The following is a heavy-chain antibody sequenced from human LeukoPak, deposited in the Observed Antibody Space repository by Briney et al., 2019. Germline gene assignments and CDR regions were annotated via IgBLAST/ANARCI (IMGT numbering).Heavy chain of an antibody. D-gene: IGHD3-16*02. V-gene: IGHV3-30*02. J-gene: IGHJ4*02. CDR1: GFTFSGYG. CDR3: ARDYTYDYVWGSYRPFDY. CDR2: IRYDERNK. Sequence: GGSLRLSCAASGFTFSGYGMHWVRQAPGKGLEWVTFIRYDERNKYYADSVKGRFTISRDNAKNSLYLQMNSLRAEDTAVYYCARDYTYDYVWGSYRPFDYWGQGTLVTVSS.